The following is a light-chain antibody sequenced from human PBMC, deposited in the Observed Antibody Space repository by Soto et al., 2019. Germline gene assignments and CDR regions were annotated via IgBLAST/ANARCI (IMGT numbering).Light chain of an antibody. CDR3: QQYGRSPPIA. Sequence: EIVLTQSPGTLSLSPGERATLSCRASQSVSSSSLAWYRQRPGQAPSLLIYGASRRATGIPDRFSGSGSGTDFTLIIRRLEPEDVAVYYCQQYGRSPPIAFGQGTRLDIK. J-gene: IGKJ5*01. CDR2: GAS. CDR1: QSVSSSS. V-gene: IGKV3-20*01.